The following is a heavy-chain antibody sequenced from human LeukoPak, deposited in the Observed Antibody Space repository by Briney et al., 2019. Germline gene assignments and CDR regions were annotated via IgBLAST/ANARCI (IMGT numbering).Heavy chain of an antibody. CDR1: GFTFSLYA. D-gene: IGHD3-3*01. V-gene: IGHV3-21*05. CDR3: ARDTYEPGLIDF. J-gene: IGHJ4*02. CDR2: INSGSSDK. Sequence: PGGSLRLSCAASGFTFSLYAMNWVRQAPGKGLEWISYINSGSSDKHYTESARGRFIISRDDAKKTLYLQMNSLRAEDTAVYFCARDTYEPGLIDFWGQGTLVSVSS.